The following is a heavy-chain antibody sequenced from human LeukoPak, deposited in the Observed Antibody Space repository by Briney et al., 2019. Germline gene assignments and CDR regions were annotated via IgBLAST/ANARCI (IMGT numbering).Heavy chain of an antibody. J-gene: IGHJ4*02. V-gene: IGHV3-74*01. CDR3: ARSDYFEN. CDR1: GFIFSSNW. Sequence: GGSLRLSCAASGFIFSSNWMHWVRQAPGKGLVWVSRIGSDGSTTSYADSVKGRFTISRDNAKNTLYLQMNSLRVEDTAVYYCARSDYFENWGQGTLVTVSS. CDR2: IGSDGSTT.